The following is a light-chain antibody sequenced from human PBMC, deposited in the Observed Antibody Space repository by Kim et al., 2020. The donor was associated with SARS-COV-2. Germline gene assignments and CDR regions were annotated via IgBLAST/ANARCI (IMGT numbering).Light chain of an antibody. Sequence: GQSVTISCTGTSSDSGGYNYVSWYQQHPGKAPKLIIYEVSKRPSGVPDRFSGSKSGNTASLTVSGLQAEDEADYYCTSYAGRNIVLFGGGTQLTVL. V-gene: IGLV2-8*01. CDR1: SSDSGGYNY. J-gene: IGLJ2*01. CDR3: TSYAGRNIVL. CDR2: EVS.